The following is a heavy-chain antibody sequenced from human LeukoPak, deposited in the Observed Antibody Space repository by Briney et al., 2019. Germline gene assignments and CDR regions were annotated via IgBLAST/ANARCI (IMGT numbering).Heavy chain of an antibody. CDR2: KYYGGDS. D-gene: IGHD3-22*01. V-gene: IGHV4-59*08. J-gene: IGHJ5*02. Sequence: PSETLSLTCIVSGGSISSDYWTWIRQTPGKGLEWIGHKYYGGDSNYNPSLRSRATISVDTSKNQVSLKLSAVTAADTAVHYCARRTYDYESGGYYYGRGWFDPWGQGTLVTVSS. CDR1: GGSISSDY. CDR3: ARRTYDYESGGYYYGRGWFDP.